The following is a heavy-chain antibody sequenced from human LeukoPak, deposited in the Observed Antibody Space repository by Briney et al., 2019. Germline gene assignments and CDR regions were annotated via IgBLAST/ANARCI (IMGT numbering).Heavy chain of an antibody. CDR3: ASRDYGSTWSDP. D-gene: IGHD4/OR15-4a*01. CDR2: IYPGDYTT. V-gene: IGHV5-51*01. J-gene: IGHJ5*02. Sequence: GESLKISCKGFRYSLSTYWIGWVRQMPGRGLEWMEIIYPGDYTTQYTSSFQGQVTISVDKSTGTAYLQWSSLKASDTAMYYCASRDYGSTWSDPWGQGTLVTVSS. CDR1: RYSLSTYW.